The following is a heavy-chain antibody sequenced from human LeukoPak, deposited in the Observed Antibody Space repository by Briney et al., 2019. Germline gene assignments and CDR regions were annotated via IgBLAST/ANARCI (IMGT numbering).Heavy chain of an antibody. CDR3: ARNLVGKTDFDY. CDR1: GYTFTGYY. CDR2: INPNSGGT. D-gene: IGHD6-19*01. J-gene: IGHJ4*02. Sequence: ASVKVSCKASGYTFTGYYMHWVRQAPGQWLEWMGWINPNSGGTNYAQKFQGRVTITWDTSASTVHMELSSLRSEDTAVYYCARNLVGKTDFDYWGQGTLVTVSS. V-gene: IGHV1-2*02.